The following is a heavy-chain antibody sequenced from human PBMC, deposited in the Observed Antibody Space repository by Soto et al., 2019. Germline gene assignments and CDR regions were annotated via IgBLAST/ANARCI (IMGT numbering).Heavy chain of an antibody. CDR3: ARAHYGDYGYGMDV. CDR1: GGSISSGGYS. J-gene: IGHJ6*02. Sequence: QLQLQESGSGLVKPSQTLSLTCAVSGGSISSGGYSWIWIRQPPGKGLEWIGYIYHSGYTYYNPSLKSRVTMSVDRSKNQFYLKLSSVTAADTAVYYCARAHYGDYGYGMDVWGQGTTVTVSS. V-gene: IGHV4-30-2*01. CDR2: IYHSGYT. D-gene: IGHD4-17*01.